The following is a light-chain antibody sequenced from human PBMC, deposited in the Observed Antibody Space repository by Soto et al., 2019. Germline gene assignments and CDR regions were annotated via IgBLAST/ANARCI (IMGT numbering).Light chain of an antibody. CDR1: QSISSW. CDR3: QQYNSYSRT. Sequence: DIQMTQTPSTLSASVGDRVTIPCRASQSISSWLAWYQQKPGKAPKLLIYDASSLESGVPSRFSGSGSGTEFTLTISSLQPDDFATYYCQQYNSYSRTFGQGTKVDSK. CDR2: DAS. V-gene: IGKV1-5*01. J-gene: IGKJ1*01.